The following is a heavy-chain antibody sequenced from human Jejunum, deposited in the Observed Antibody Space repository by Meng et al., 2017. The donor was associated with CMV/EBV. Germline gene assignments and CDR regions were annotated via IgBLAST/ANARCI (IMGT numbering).Heavy chain of an antibody. CDR1: YA. J-gene: IGHJ6*02. V-gene: IGHV3-21*01. CDR3: ARVNCSSSACYLTFHFYPMDV. Sequence: YAMNWVRQAPGKGLEWVSSISASSSYIYYADSMKGRFTISRDNAKNSLYLQMNSLRAEDTAVYYCARVNCSSSACYLTFHFYPMDVWGQGTTVTVSS. D-gene: IGHD2-2*01. CDR2: ISASSSYI.